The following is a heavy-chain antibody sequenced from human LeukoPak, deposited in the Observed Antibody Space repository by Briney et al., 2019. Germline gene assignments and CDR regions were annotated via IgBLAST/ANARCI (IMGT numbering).Heavy chain of an antibody. J-gene: IGHJ4*02. D-gene: IGHD5/OR15-5a*01. Sequence: ASVKVSCSFSGFTITSYGIHWVQQSPGQGLEWMGWIDPNSGGTNYAQKFQGRVTMTRDTSISTAYMELSRLTSDDTAVYYCASLHFDYWGQGTLVTVSS. CDR2: IDPNSGGT. CDR3: ASLHFDY. CDR1: GFTITSYG. V-gene: IGHV1-2*02.